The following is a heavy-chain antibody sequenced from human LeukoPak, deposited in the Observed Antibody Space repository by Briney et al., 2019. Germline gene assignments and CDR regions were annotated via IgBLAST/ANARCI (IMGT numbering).Heavy chain of an antibody. D-gene: IGHD3-22*01. CDR3: ARATKYYYDSSGYNYYFDY. Sequence: PSQTLSLTCTVSGGSISSGSYYWSWIRQPAGKGLEWIGRIYTSGSTNYNPSLKSRVTISVDTSKNQFSLKLSSVTAADTAVYYCARATKYYYDSSGYNYYFDYWGQGTLVTVSS. CDR1: GGSISSGSYY. CDR2: IYTSGST. V-gene: IGHV4-61*02. J-gene: IGHJ4*02.